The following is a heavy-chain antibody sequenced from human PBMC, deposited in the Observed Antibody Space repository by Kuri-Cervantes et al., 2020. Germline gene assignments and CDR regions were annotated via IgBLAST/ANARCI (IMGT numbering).Heavy chain of an antibody. CDR1: GFTFSSYA. J-gene: IGHJ1*01. CDR3: AKPEGVVGYYGLVDFQH. CDR2: ISGSGGSA. D-gene: IGHD3-22*01. Sequence: LSLTCAASGFTFSSYAMSWVRQAPGKGLEWVSAISGSGGSAYYADSVKGRFTISRDNSKNTLYLQMNSLRAEDTALYYCAKPEGVVGYYGLVDFQHWGQGTLVTVSS. V-gene: IGHV3-23*01.